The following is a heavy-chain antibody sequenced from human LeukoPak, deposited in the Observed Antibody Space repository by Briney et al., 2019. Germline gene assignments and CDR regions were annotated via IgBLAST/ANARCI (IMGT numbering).Heavy chain of an antibody. V-gene: IGHV4-59*12. D-gene: IGHD2-2*02. CDR1: GGSISSYY. CDR2: IYYSGST. Sequence: SETLSLTCTVSGGSISSYYWSWIRQPPGKGLEWIGYIYYSGSTNYNPSLKSRVTISVDTSKNQFSLKLSSVTAADTAVYYCARGQAYIVVVPAAIYNWFDPWGQGTLVTVSS. CDR3: ARGQAYIVVVPAAIYNWFDP. J-gene: IGHJ5*02.